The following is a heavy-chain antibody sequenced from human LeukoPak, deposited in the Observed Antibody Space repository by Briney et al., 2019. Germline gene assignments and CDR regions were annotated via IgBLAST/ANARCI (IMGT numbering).Heavy chain of an antibody. Sequence: SETLSLTCTVSGGSISSYYWSWVRQPPGKGLEWIGYIYYSGSTNYNPSLKSRVTMSVDTSKDQFSLKLSSVTAADTAVYYCVRGGIVGTTARIPLFDYWGQGSLVTVSS. D-gene: IGHD1-26*01. CDR2: IYYSGST. CDR1: GGSISSYY. V-gene: IGHV4-59*01. J-gene: IGHJ4*02. CDR3: VRGGIVGTTARIPLFDY.